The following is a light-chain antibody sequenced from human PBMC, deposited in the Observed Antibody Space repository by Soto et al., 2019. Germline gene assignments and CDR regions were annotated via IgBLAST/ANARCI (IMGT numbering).Light chain of an antibody. CDR3: CSYSGSHSWV. CDR2: EVS. V-gene: IGLV2-8*01. CDR1: SSDVGGYNY. J-gene: IGLJ3*02. Sequence: QSVLTQPPSASGSPGQSVTISCTGTSSDVGGYNYVSWYQQHPGKAPKLMIYEVSKRPSGVPFRFSASKSANTASLTVSGLQAEDEADYYCCSYSGSHSWVFGGGTKLTVL.